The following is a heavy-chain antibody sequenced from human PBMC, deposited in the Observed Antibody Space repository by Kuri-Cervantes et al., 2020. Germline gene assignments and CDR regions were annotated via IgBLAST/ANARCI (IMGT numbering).Heavy chain of an antibody. Sequence: SETLSLTCTVSGGSISSYYWSWIRQPAGKGLEWIGYIYYSGSTNYNPSLKSRVTISVDRSKNQFSLKLRSVTAEDTAVYYCAREVVYSGFDWGQGTLVTVSS. CDR1: GGSISSYY. CDR2: IYYSGST. CDR3: AREVVYSGFD. V-gene: IGHV4-59*12. D-gene: IGHD1-14*01. J-gene: IGHJ4*02.